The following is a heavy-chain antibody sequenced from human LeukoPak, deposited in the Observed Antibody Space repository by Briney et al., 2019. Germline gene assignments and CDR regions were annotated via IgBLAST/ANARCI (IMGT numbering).Heavy chain of an antibody. Sequence: GGSVRLSCAASGFTDSSKYMNWVRHAPGEGLEWVSVIYTDGSTYYADSVRARFSISRDDSKNTLSLQMNSLRAEDTAVYYCAIGHYWNFPGWGQGTLVTVSS. CDR1: GFTDSSKY. D-gene: IGHD3-3*02. CDR3: AIGHYWNFPG. V-gene: IGHV3-66*01. CDR2: IYTDGST. J-gene: IGHJ4*02.